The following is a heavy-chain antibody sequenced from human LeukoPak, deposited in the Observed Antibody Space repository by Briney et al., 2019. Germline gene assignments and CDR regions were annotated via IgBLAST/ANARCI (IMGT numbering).Heavy chain of an antibody. V-gene: IGHV1-18*01. CDR2: SSAYNGNT. D-gene: IGHD2-15*01. Sequence: GASVKVSCKSSGYTFTNYGITWGRQAPGQGLEWMGWSSAYNGNTNYAQKFQGRVTMTTDTSTSTAYMEVRSLRSDDTAMYYCARVCHWDIDNTRGDPLDYWGQGTLVTVSS. J-gene: IGHJ4*02. CDR3: ARVCHWDIDNTRGDPLDY. CDR1: GYTFTNYG.